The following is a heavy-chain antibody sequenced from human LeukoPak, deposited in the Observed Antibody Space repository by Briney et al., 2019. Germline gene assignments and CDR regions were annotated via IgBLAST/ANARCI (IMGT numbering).Heavy chain of an antibody. J-gene: IGHJ4*02. CDR2: INPNSGGT. CDR3: ARAGGASDSSGWYVFDY. Sequence: ASVTVSFKASGYTFTSYYIHWVRQAPGQGLEWMGWINPNSGGTNYAQRFRGWVTMTRDTSISTAYMELSRLRSDDTAVYYCARAGGASDSSGWYVFDYWGQGTLVTVSS. V-gene: IGHV1-2*04. D-gene: IGHD6-19*01. CDR1: GYTFTSYY.